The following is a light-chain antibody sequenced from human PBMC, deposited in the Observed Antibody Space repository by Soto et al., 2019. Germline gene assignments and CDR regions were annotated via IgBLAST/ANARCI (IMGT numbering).Light chain of an antibody. CDR1: QSISSW. J-gene: IGKJ1*01. CDR2: KAF. V-gene: IGKV1-5*03. CDR3: QQYDTYTWT. Sequence: DIQMTQSPPTLSASVGDRVTITCRASQSISSWLAWYQQKPGKAPKLLIYKAFSLESGVPSRFSGGGSGTEFTLTISSLQHDDFATYYCQQYDTYTWTFGQGTKVEIK.